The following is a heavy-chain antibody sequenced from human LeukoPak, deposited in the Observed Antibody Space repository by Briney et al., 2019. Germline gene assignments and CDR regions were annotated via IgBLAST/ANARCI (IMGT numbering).Heavy chain of an antibody. D-gene: IGHD3-3*01. CDR1: GFTFSSYW. J-gene: IGHJ5*02. Sequence: GGSLRLSCAASGFTFSSYWMRWVRQAPGKGLEWVANIKQDGSEKYYVDSVKGRFTISRDNAKNSLYLQMNSLRAEDTAVYYCARDLPYYDFWSGYYTDWFDPWGQGTLVTVSS. CDR3: ARDLPYYDFWSGYYTDWFDP. V-gene: IGHV3-7*01. CDR2: IKQDGSEK.